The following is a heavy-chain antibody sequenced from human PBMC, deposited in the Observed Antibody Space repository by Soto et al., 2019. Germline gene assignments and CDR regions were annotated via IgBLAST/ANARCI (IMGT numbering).Heavy chain of an antibody. CDR1: GDTFSRST. Sequence: QVQLVQSGAEVKKPGASVKVSCKTSGDTFSRSTISWVRQAPGQGLEWMGWISAYSGNVKYAWKFQDRVTMTTDTSTSTAYVELRSLRFGGTAVYYCAIANYGDDDYWGQGTLVTVSS. J-gene: IGHJ4*02. D-gene: IGHD4-17*01. V-gene: IGHV1-18*01. CDR3: AIANYGDDDY. CDR2: ISAYSGNV.